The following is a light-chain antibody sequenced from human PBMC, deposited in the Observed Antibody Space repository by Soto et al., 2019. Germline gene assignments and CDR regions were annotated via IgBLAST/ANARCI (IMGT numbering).Light chain of an antibody. V-gene: IGLV2-14*01. CDR2: EVN. CDR3: SSYTTTNTI. CDR1: SRDVGAYNY. J-gene: IGLJ2*01. Sequence: QSALTQPASVSGSPGQSTTISCTGTSRDVGAYNYVSWYQQHPGKAPKLMIYEVNNRPSGISDRFSGSKSGNTASLTISGLQAEDEADYYCSSYTTTNTIFGGGTKLTVL.